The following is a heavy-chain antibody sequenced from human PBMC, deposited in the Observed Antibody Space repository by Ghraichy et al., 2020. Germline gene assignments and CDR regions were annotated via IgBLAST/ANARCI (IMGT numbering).Heavy chain of an antibody. D-gene: IGHD6-19*01. V-gene: IGHV3-23*01. CDR2: ISGSGGST. CDR1: GFTFSSYA. Sequence: GGSLRLSCAASGFTFSSYAMSWVRQAPGKGLEWVSAISGSGGSTYYADSVKGRFTISRDNSKNTLYLQMNSLRAEDTAVYYCAKDYHRDSSGWYFDYWGQGTLVTVSS. CDR3: AKDYHRDSSGWYFDY. J-gene: IGHJ4*02.